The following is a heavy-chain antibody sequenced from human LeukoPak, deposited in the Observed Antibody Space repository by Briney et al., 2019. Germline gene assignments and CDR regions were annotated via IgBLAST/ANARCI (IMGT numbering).Heavy chain of an antibody. Sequence: SVKVSCKACGGTFSSYAISWVRQAPGQGLEWMGGIIPIFGTANYAQKFQGRVTITADESTSTAYMELSSLRSEDTAVYYCAREYGRYYYGSAPSGYFDYWGQGTLVTVSS. CDR1: GGTFSSYA. CDR3: AREYGRYYYGSAPSGYFDY. D-gene: IGHD3-10*01. CDR2: IIPIFGTA. V-gene: IGHV1-69*13. J-gene: IGHJ4*02.